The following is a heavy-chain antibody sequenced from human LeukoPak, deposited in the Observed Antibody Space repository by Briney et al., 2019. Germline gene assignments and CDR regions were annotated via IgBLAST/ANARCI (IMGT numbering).Heavy chain of an antibody. Sequence: GGSLRLSCAASGFTFSSYAMSWVRQAPGKELEWVSSFGTSGGTYYADSVRGRFTISRDNSKNTLFLQMNSLRADDTALYYCAKRALTGNYYFDYWGQGTLVTVSS. CDR2: FGTSGGT. CDR3: AKRALTGNYYFDY. CDR1: GFTFSSYA. V-gene: IGHV3-23*01. J-gene: IGHJ4*02.